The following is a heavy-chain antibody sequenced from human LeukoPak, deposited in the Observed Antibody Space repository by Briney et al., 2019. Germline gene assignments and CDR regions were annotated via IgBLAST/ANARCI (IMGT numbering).Heavy chain of an antibody. J-gene: IGHJ4*02. D-gene: IGHD1-1*01. V-gene: IGHV3-66*01. Sequence: GGSLRLSCATSGFTVSSHYLSWVRQAPGKGLQWVSVIYSGGSTYYADSVEGRFTVSRDDSKNTLYLQMDDLRAEDTAVYYCARVERAVRASGEFDYWGQGTLVTVSS. CDR2: IYSGGST. CDR1: GFTVSSHY. CDR3: ARVERAVRASGEFDY.